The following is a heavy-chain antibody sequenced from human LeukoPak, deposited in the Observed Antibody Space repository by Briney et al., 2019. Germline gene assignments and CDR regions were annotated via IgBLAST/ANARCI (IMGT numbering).Heavy chain of an antibody. J-gene: IGHJ4*02. CDR1: GFTFSSHA. CDR2: ISSSSSTI. Sequence: GGSLRLSCAASGFTFSSHAMSWVRQAPGKGLEWVSYISSSSSTIYYADSVKGRFTISRDNAKNSLYLQMNSLRAEDTAVYYCARVGYYDSSGYSYYFDYWGQGTLVTVSS. CDR3: ARVGYYDSSGYSYYFDY. V-gene: IGHV3-48*01. D-gene: IGHD3-22*01.